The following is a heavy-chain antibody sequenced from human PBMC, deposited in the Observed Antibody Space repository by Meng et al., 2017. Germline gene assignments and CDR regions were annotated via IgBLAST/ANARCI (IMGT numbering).Heavy chain of an antibody. CDR1: GGSFSGYY. J-gene: IGHJ4*02. CDR2: INHSGST. Sequence: VHLQQWGAGLLKPSEPLSLTCAVYGGSFSGYYWSWIRQPPGKGLEWIGEINHSGSTNYNPSLKSRVTISVDTSKNQFSLKLSSVTAADTAVYYCARVPTYYYDSSGYYLFDYWGQGTLVTVSS. CDR3: ARVPTYYYDSSGYYLFDY. V-gene: IGHV4-34*01. D-gene: IGHD3-22*01.